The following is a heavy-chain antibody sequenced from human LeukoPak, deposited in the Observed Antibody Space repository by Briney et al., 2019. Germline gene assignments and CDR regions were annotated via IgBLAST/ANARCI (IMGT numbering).Heavy chain of an antibody. J-gene: IGHJ5*02. Sequence: PSETLSLTCAVYGGSFSGYYWSWIRQPPGKGLEWIGEINHSGSTNYNPSLKSRVTISVDTSKNQFSLKLSSVTAADTAVYYCARGLPYITMVRGVIRGYWFDPWGQGTLVTVSS. CDR2: INHSGST. D-gene: IGHD3-10*01. V-gene: IGHV4-34*01. CDR1: GGSFSGYY. CDR3: ARGLPYITMVRGVIRGYWFDP.